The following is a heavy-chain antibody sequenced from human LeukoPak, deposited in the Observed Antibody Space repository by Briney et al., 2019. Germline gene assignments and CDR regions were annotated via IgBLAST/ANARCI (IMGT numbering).Heavy chain of an antibody. Sequence: SETLSLTCTVSGGSISSYHWSWIRQPPGKGLEWIGYIYYSGSTNYNPSLKSRVTISVDTSKNQFSLKLSSVTAADTAVYYCARHKYGGDAFDIWGQGTMVTVSS. CDR1: GGSISSYH. D-gene: IGHD2-2*01. CDR2: IYYSGST. CDR3: ARHKYGGDAFDI. V-gene: IGHV4-59*08. J-gene: IGHJ3*02.